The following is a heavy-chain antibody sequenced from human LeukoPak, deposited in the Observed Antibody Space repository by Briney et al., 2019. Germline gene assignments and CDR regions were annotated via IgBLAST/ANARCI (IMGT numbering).Heavy chain of an antibody. D-gene: IGHD2-15*01. J-gene: IGHJ5*02. V-gene: IGHV1-69*06. CDR1: GGTFSSYA. CDR2: IIPIFGTA. CDR3: ARASDGYCSGGSCSSGWFDP. Sequence: GASVKVSCKASGGTFSSYAISWVRQAPGQGLEWMGGIIPIFGTANYAQKFQGRVTITADKSTSTAYMELSSLRSEDTAVYYCARASDGYCSGGSCSSGWFDPWGQGTLVTVSS.